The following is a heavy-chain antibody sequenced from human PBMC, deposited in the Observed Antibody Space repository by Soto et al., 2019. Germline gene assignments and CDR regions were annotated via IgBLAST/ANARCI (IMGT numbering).Heavy chain of an antibody. V-gene: IGHV4-59*01. J-gene: IGHJ4*02. Sequence: SETLSLTCTVSGGSISSYYWSWIRQPPGKGLEWIGYIYYSGSTNYNPSLTSRVPISVDTSKNQFSLKLSFVTAAATAVYYCARDYNSSGNVDYWGQGTLVTVSS. CDR1: GGSISSYY. CDR3: ARDYNSSGNVDY. D-gene: IGHD3-22*01. CDR2: IYYSGST.